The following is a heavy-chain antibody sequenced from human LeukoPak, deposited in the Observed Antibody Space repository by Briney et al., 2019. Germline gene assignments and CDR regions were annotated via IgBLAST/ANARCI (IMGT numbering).Heavy chain of an antibody. J-gene: IGHJ5*01. CDR3: AKYRDVTSKGSGLGS. D-gene: IGHD4-17*01. CDR2: ISGNGGST. Sequence: GGSLRLSCAASGFTFSIYAMSWVRQAPGKGLEWVSAISGNGGSTCYTASVKGRFTISGDNSRNTLYVQMTRLTAEDTAVYYCAKYRDVTSKGSGLGSLGQGTLVTVSS. V-gene: IGHV3-23*01. CDR1: GFTFSIYA.